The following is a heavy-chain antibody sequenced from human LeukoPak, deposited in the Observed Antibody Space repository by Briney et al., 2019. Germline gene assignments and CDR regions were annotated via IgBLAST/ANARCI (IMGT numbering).Heavy chain of an antibody. D-gene: IGHD4-11*01. J-gene: IGHJ4*02. CDR3: VRDRDYSNTERGFDY. CDR1: GYTFSDYY. V-gene: IGHV1-2*02. Sequence: ASLKDSCKTSGYTFSDYYTHWVRQAPGQGLEWMGWINPNSGETKSAQKVQGRVTMTGDTSISTAYMELRRVTSDDTAVYYCVRDRDYSNTERGFDYWGQGTLVTVSS. CDR2: INPNSGET.